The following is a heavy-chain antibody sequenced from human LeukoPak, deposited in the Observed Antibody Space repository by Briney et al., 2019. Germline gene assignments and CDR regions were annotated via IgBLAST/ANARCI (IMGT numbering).Heavy chain of an antibody. CDR1: GDSISTYY. CDR2: IYTSGST. J-gene: IGHJ6*03. D-gene: IGHD3-3*01. Sequence: SETLSLTCTVSGDSISTYYWSWIRQPAGKGLEWIGRIYTSGSTNYNPSLKSRVTMSVDTSKNQFSLKLSSVTAADTAVYYCARASNLLRFLEWSISRHHYYMDVWGKGTTVTVSS. CDR3: ARASNLLRFLEWSISRHHYYMDV. V-gene: IGHV4-4*07.